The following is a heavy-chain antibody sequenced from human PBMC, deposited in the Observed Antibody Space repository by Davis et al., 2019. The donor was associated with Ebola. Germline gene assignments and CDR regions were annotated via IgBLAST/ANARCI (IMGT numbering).Heavy chain of an antibody. Sequence: SGPTLVKPTQTLTLTCTFSGFSLSTSGMCVSWIRQPPGKGLEWIGEINHSGSTNYNPSLKSRVTISVDTSKNQFSLKLSSVTAADTAVYYCARGLHYYDSSGYWVYWGQGTLVTVSS. CDR3: ARGLHYYDSSGYWVY. D-gene: IGHD3-22*01. CDR1: GFSLSTSGM. J-gene: IGHJ4*02. CDR2: INHSGST. V-gene: IGHV4-39*07.